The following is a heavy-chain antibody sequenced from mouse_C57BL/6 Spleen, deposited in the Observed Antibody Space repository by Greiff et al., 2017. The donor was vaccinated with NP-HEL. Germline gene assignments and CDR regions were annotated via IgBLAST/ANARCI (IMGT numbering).Heavy chain of an antibody. V-gene: IGHV3-6*01. CDR1: GYSITSGYY. CDR3: AREEAYAHYFDY. D-gene: IGHD6-5*01. CDR2: ISYDGSN. J-gene: IGHJ2*01. Sequence: EVKLQESGPGLVKPSQSLSLTCSVTGYSITSGYYWNWIRQFPGNKLEWMGYISYDGSNNYNPSLKNRISITRDTSKNQFFLKLNSVTTEDTATYYCAREEAYAHYFDYWGQGTTLTVSS.